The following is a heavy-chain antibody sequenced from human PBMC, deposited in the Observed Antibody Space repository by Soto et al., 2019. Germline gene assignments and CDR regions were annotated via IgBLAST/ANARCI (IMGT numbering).Heavy chain of an antibody. CDR3: ARAGGMARGVTDGFDI. V-gene: IGHV4-31*03. J-gene: IGHJ3*02. Sequence: QVQLQESGPGLVKPSQTLSLTCTVSGGSINSGGYYWSWIRQHPGKGLEWIGYIYYSERTYYNPSLKSRVTISVDTSKNQFSLKLGSVTAADTAGYYWARAGGMARGVTDGFDIWGQGTMVTVSS. CDR1: GGSINSGGYY. CDR2: IYYSERT. D-gene: IGHD3-10*01.